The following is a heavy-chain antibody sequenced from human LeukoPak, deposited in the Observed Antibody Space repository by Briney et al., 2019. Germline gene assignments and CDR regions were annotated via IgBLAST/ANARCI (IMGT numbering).Heavy chain of an antibody. CDR1: GFTFDDYG. CDR3: ARSVFATTPAYFDY. CDR2: INWNGGST. J-gene: IGHJ4*02. V-gene: IGHV3-20*01. Sequence: GGSLRLSCAASGFTFDDYGMSWVRQAPGRGLEWVSGINWNGGSTGYADSVKGRFTISRDNAKNSLYLQMNSLRAGDTALYHCARSVFATTPAYFDYWGQGTLVTVSS. D-gene: IGHD5-12*01.